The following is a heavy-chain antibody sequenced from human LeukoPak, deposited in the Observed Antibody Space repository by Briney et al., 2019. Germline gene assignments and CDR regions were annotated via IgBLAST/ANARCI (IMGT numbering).Heavy chain of an antibody. J-gene: IGHJ4*02. D-gene: IGHD3-10*01. CDR3: AREVGSGSYYLPLDY. Sequence: GGSLRLSCAASGFTFSSYAIHWVRQAPGKGLEWVAVISYDGSNKYYADSVKGRFTISRDNPKNTVYLQMNSLRAEDTAVYYCAREVGSGSYYLPLDYWGQGTLVTVSS. CDR1: GFTFSSYA. CDR2: ISYDGSNK. V-gene: IGHV3-30*04.